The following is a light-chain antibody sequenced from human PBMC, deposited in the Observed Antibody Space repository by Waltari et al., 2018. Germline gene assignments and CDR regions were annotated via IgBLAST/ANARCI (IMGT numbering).Light chain of an antibody. CDR1: SSDVGGYHY. CDR3: CSYAGNYTWV. CDR2: DVS. Sequence: QSALTQPRSVSGSPGQSVTISCTGTSSDVGGYHYVSWYQHHPGKAPKLMIYDVSKGPPGVPDRFSGSKSGNTAALTISGLQAEDEADYYCCSYAGNYTWVFGGGTKVTVL. J-gene: IGLJ3*02. V-gene: IGLV2-11*01.